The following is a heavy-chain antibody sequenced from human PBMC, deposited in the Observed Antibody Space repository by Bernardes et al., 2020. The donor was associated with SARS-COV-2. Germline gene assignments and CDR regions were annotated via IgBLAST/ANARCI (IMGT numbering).Heavy chain of an antibody. Sequence: GGSLRLSCAASGFTFSNSWMIWVRQAPGQGLEWVANIKQDGSEQHYVDSVKGRFTISRDNAKNSLSLQMSSLRADDTAVYYCATSPMRPYFYDSSGYFDYWGQGTLVTVSS. CDR1: GFTFSNSW. J-gene: IGHJ4*02. CDR2: IKQDGSEQ. V-gene: IGHV3-7*01. D-gene: IGHD3-22*01. CDR3: ATSPMRPYFYDSSGYFDY.